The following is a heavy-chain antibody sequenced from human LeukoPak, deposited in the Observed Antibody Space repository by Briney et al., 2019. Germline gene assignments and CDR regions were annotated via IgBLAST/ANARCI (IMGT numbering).Heavy chain of an antibody. V-gene: IGHV1-18*01. D-gene: IGHD5-12*01. J-gene: IGHJ6*03. CDR3: ARGGGVLNWVAFPSAYYMDV. Sequence: ASVKVSCKASGYTFTSYGISWVRQAPGQGLEWMGWISAYNGNTNYAQKLQGRVTMTTDTSTSTAYMELRSLRSDDTAVYYCARGGGVLNWVAFPSAYYMDVWGKGTTVTVSS. CDR2: ISAYNGNT. CDR1: GYTFTSYG.